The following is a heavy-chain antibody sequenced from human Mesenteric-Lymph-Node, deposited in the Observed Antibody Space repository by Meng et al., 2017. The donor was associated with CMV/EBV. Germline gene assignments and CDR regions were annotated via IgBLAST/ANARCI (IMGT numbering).Heavy chain of an antibody. V-gene: IGHV1-18*01. CDR1: GYTFSDFG. CDR2: INGDYAYP. Sequence: KASGYTFSDFGIGWVRQAPGQGLEWMGRINGDYAYPTNAQKFQGRVTMTADASTSTAYMELRSLREDDTAVYYCARDLFVQSLGMDYWGQGTLVTVSS. D-gene: IGHD3-10*01. CDR3: ARDLFVQSLGMDY. J-gene: IGHJ4*02.